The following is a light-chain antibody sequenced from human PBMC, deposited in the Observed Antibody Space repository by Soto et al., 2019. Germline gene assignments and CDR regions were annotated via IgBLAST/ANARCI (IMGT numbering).Light chain of an antibody. J-gene: IGKJ5*01. CDR3: QQSYSTPPIT. V-gene: IGKV1-39*01. CDR1: QSISSY. CDR2: AAS. Sequence: IHLTQAPSSLSASVCDRFTITCRASQSISSYLNWYQQKPGKAPKLLIYAASSLQSGVPSRFSGSGSGTDFTLTISSLQPEDFATYYCQQSYSTPPITFGQGTRLEI.